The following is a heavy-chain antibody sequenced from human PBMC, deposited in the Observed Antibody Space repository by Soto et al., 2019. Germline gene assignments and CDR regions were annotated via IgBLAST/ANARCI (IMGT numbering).Heavy chain of an antibody. V-gene: IGHV4-59*08. J-gene: IGHJ5*02. CDR3: ARVPYYDSSGYDAGNWFDP. CDR1: GGSIISYY. D-gene: IGHD3-22*01. Sequence: SETLSLTCTVSGGSIISYYWSWIRQPPGKGLEWIGYIYYSGGTNYNPSLKSRVTISVATSKNQFSLKLSSVTAADTAVYYCARVPYYDSSGYDAGNWFDPWGQGTLVTVSS. CDR2: IYYSGGT.